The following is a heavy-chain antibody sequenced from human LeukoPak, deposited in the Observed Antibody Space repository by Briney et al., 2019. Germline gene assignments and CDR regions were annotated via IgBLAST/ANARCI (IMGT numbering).Heavy chain of an antibody. CDR1: GGSISSYY. CDR2: IYHSGST. J-gene: IGHJ3*02. CDR3: AVAGKKRAFDI. V-gene: IGHV4-59*04. Sequence: SETLSLTCTVSGGSISSYYWSWIRQPPGKGLEWIGYIYHSGSTYYNPSLKSRVTISVDRSKNQFSLKLSSVTAADTAVYYCAVAGKKRAFDIWGQGTMVTVSS. D-gene: IGHD6-19*01.